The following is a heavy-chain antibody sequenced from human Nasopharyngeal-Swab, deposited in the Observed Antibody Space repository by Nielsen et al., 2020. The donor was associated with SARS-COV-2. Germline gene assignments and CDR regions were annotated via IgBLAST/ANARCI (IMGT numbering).Heavy chain of an antibody. CDR1: GFTFSSYG. J-gene: IGHJ4*02. CDR3: ARDRRRPGVDSSGYYASIGY. V-gene: IGHV3-30*03. CDR2: ISYDGSNK. Sequence: LSRNCAASGFTFSSYGMHRVRQAPGKGLEWVAVISYDGSNKYYADSVKGRFTISRDNSKNTLYLQMNSLRAEDTAVYYCARDRRRPGVDSSGYYASIGYWGQGTLVTVSS. D-gene: IGHD3-22*01.